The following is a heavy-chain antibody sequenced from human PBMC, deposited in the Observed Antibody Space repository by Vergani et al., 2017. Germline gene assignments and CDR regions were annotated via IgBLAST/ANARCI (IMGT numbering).Heavy chain of an antibody. CDR1: GFTFNQYG. J-gene: IGHJ4*02. CDR2: TWYDGNNK. D-gene: IGHD3-3*01. V-gene: IGHV3-33*06. CDR3: AKGTTKPIFGVVNPFDY. Sequence: QVQLVESGGGVVQPGRSLRLSCAASGFTFNQYGMHWVRQAPGKGLEWVAVTWYDGNNKQYADSVKGRFTISRDNSKSTMYLQMNSLRAEDTAVYYCAKGTTKPIFGVVNPFDYWGQGTLVTVSS.